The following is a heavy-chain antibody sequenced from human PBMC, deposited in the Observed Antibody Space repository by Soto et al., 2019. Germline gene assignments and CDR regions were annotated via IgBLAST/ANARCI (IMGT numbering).Heavy chain of an antibody. Sequence: QVQLQQWGAGLLKPSETLSLTCAVYGGSLSGYYWSWIRQPPGKGLEWIGEINHSGSTNYNPSLKSRVTISVDTSKNQFSLTLSSVTAADTAVYYCARGSTPNYDFWSGYYRRYFDYWGQGTLVTVSS. CDR3: ARGSTPNYDFWSGYYRRYFDY. J-gene: IGHJ4*02. CDR1: GGSLSGYY. V-gene: IGHV4-34*01. CDR2: INHSGST. D-gene: IGHD3-3*01.